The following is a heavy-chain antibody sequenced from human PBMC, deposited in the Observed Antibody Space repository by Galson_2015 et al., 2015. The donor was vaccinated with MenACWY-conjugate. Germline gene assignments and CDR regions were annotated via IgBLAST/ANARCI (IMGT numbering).Heavy chain of an antibody. V-gene: IGHV3-74*01. CDR2: INSDGSSA. CDR3: ATYCSSPSCYANGAY. Sequence: SLRLSCAASGFTFSSYWMHWVRQSPGKGLVWVSRINSDGSSANYADSVKGRFTISRDNAKSTLYLQMNSLRAEDTAVYYCATYCSSPSCYANGAYWGQGTLVTVSS. D-gene: IGHD2-2*01. CDR1: GFTFSSYW. J-gene: IGHJ4*02.